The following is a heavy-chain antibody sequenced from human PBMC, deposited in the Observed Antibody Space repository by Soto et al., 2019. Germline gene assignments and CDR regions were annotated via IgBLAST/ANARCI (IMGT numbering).Heavy chain of an antibody. Sequence: SVKVSCKASGGTFSSYTISWVRQAPGQGLEWMGRIIPILGIVNYAQKLQGRVTITADKSTSTAYMELSSLRSEDTAVYYCARGPPGRDGDLDYWGQGTLVTVSS. D-gene: IGHD4-17*01. V-gene: IGHV1-69*02. J-gene: IGHJ4*02. CDR2: IIPILGIV. CDR1: GGTFSSYT. CDR3: ARGPPGRDGDLDY.